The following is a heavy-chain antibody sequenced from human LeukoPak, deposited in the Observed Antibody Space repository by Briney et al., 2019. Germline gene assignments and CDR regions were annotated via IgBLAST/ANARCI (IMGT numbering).Heavy chain of an antibody. D-gene: IGHD3-3*01. CDR2: IYYSGST. CDR1: GGSMSSSSYY. V-gene: IGHV4-30-4*08. Sequence: SETLSLTCTVSGGSMSSSSYYWGWIRQPPGKGLEWIGYIYYSGSTYYNPSLKSRVTISVDTSKNQFSLKLSSVTAADTAVYYCARDGDFWSGPDAFDIWGRGTMVTVSS. J-gene: IGHJ3*02. CDR3: ARDGDFWSGPDAFDI.